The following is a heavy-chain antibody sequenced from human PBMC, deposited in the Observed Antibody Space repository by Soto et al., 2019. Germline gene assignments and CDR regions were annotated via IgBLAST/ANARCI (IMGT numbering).Heavy chain of an antibody. D-gene: IGHD5-18*01. V-gene: IGHV3-30-3*01. Sequence: QVQLVESGGGVVQPGRSLRLSCAASGFTFSSYAMHWVRKAPGKGLEWVAVISYDGSNKYYADSVKGRFTISRDNSKNTLYLQMNSLRAEYTAVYYCARSPSTAMVTNFDYWGQGTLVTVSS. CDR3: ARSPSTAMVTNFDY. CDR2: ISYDGSNK. CDR1: GFTFSSYA. J-gene: IGHJ4*02.